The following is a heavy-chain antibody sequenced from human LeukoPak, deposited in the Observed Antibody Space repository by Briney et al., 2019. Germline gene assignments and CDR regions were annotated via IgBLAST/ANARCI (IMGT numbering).Heavy chain of an antibody. J-gene: IGHJ4*02. CDR2: IYSGGST. Sequence: GGSLRLSCAASGFTVSSNYMSWVRQAPGKGLEWVSVIYSGGSTYYADSVRGRFTISRDNSKSTLYLQMNSLRAEDTAVYYCAKDPHPNDIVVVPAAIDWGQGTLVTVSS. D-gene: IGHD2-2*02. CDR3: AKDPHPNDIVVVPAAID. CDR1: GFTVSSNY. V-gene: IGHV3-53*01.